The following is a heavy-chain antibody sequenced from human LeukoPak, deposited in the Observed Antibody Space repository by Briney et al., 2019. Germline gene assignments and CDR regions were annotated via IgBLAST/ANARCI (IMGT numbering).Heavy chain of an antibody. V-gene: IGHV3-7*01. CDR1: GFTFSSYW. D-gene: IGHD3-3*01. CDR3: ARGGRFYDFWSGSLVFDI. CDR2: IKQDGSEK. Sequence: GGSLRLSCAASGFTFSSYWMSWVRQAPGKGLEWVANIKQDGSEKYYVDSVKGRFTISRDNAKNSLYLQMNSLRAEDTAVYYCARGGRFYDFWSGSLVFDIWGQGTMVTVSS. J-gene: IGHJ3*02.